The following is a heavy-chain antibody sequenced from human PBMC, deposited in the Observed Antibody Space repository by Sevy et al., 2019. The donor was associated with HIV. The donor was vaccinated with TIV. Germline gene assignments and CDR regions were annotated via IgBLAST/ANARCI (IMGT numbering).Heavy chain of an antibody. CDR3: ARGKSGYGYGLDY. J-gene: IGHJ4*02. CDR2: INQDGSET. CDR1: GFTFSSYW. V-gene: IGHV3-7*01. D-gene: IGHD5-18*01. Sequence: GGSLRLSCAASGFTFSSYWMSWVRQAPGKGLEWVATINQDGSETFYVDSVKGRFTISRDNSKNTLYLQMNSLRVEDTAVYYCARGKSGYGYGLDYWGQGTLVTVSS.